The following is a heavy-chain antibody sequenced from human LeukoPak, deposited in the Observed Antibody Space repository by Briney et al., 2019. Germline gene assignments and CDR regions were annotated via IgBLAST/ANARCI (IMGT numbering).Heavy chain of an antibody. V-gene: IGHV4-59*01. CDR3: ARAAAAGITDY. CDR1: GGSISSYY. CDR2: IYYSGST. D-gene: IGHD6-13*01. Sequence: PSETLSLTCTVSGGSISSYYWSRIRQPPGKGLEWIGYIYYSGSTNYNPSLKSRVTISVDTSKNQFSLKLSSVTAADTAVYYCARAAAAGITDYWGQGTLVTVSS. J-gene: IGHJ4*02.